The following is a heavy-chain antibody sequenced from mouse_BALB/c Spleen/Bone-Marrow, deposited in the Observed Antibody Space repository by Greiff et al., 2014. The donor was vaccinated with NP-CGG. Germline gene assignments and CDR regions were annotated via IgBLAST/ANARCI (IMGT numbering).Heavy chain of an antibody. V-gene: IGHV1-77*01. CDR3: ARSRGYAWFAY. J-gene: IGHJ3*01. D-gene: IGHD2-2*01. Sequence: VQLQQSGAELARPGAPVKLSCKASSYTFTDYYINWVKQRTGQGLEWIGEIYPGSGNTYYNEKFKGKATLTADKSSSTAYMQLSSLTSEDSAVYFCARSRGYAWFAYWGQGTLVTVSA. CDR1: SYTFTDYY. CDR2: IYPGSGNT.